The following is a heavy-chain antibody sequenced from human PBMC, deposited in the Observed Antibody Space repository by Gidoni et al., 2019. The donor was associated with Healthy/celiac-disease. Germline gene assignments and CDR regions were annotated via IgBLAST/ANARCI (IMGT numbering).Heavy chain of an antibody. CDR3: AKDGGGAYDSSGYYTKNDAFDI. CDR2: ISGSGGST. CDR1: GFTFSSTA. V-gene: IGHV3-23*01. Sequence: EVQLLESGGGLVQPGGSLGLSCAASGFTFSSTAMSWVRQAPGKGLEWVSAISGSGGSTYYADSVKGRFTIARDNSKNTLYLQMNSLRAEDTAVYYCAKDGGGAYDSSGYYTKNDAFDIWGQGTMVTVSS. D-gene: IGHD3-22*01. J-gene: IGHJ3*02.